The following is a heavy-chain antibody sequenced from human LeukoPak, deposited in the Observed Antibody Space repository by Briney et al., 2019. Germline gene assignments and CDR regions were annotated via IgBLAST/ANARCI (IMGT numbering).Heavy chain of an antibody. Sequence: SETLSLTCTVSGGSISSSSYYWGWIRQPPGKGLEWIGSIFYSGSTYYNPSLKSRVTISVDTSKNQFSLKLSSVTAADTAVYYRARRGDERTFDYWGQGTLVTVSS. CDR2: IFYSGST. J-gene: IGHJ4*01. CDR3: ARRGDERTFDY. V-gene: IGHV4-39*01. CDR1: GGSISSSSYY. D-gene: IGHD3-10*01.